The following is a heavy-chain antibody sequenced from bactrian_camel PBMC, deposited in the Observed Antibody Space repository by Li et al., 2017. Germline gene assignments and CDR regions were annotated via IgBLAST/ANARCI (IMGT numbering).Heavy chain of an antibody. CDR2: IINRGGTT. Sequence: VQLVESGGGSVQAGGSLRLSCAASGFTFRTASITWVRQAPGKGLEWVSIINRGGTTYYADSMKGRFTISRDNATNTVYLQMNSPKPEDTAVYYCVSLVGRPLVHQGTQVTVS. V-gene: IGHV3S35*01. CDR1: GFTFRTAS. J-gene: IGHJ4*01. D-gene: IGHD2*01.